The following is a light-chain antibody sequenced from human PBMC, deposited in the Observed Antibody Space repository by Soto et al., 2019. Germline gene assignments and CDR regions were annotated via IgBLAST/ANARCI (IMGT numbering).Light chain of an antibody. Sequence: EIVLTQSPATLSLSPGERATLSCGASQNVSNSYLAWYQQKPGLAPRLLIYDASSRAIGIPDRFSGSGSGADSTLTISRLEPEYFAVYYCQQYGTSRWTFGQGTKVEIK. CDR3: QQYGTSRWT. CDR2: DAS. CDR1: QNVSNSY. V-gene: IGKV3D-20*01. J-gene: IGKJ1*01.